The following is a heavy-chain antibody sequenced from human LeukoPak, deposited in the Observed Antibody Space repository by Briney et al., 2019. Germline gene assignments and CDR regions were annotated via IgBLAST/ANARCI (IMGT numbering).Heavy chain of an antibody. D-gene: IGHD1-26*01. CDR2: IWNDGSYE. CDR1: GFIFSNYG. J-gene: IGHJ4*02. V-gene: IGHV3-33*06. Sequence: GGSLRLSCAASGFIFSNYGMHWVRQAPGRGLEWVAVIWNDGSYEHYTDSVKGRFTIPGDNSKNTLFLQLNSLRPEDTAVYYCAKPTWGSGSFLIDFWGQGTLVTVSS. CDR3: AKPTWGSGSFLIDF.